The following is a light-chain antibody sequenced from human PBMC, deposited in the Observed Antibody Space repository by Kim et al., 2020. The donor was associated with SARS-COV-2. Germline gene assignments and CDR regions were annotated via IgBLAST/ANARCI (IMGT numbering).Light chain of an antibody. Sequence: QSITISCTGTSSDVGGYNYVSWYQQHPGKAPKLMIYDVSNRPSGVSNHFSGSKSGNTASLTISGLQAEDEADYYCSSYTSSSTLRVFGGGTQLTVL. CDR1: SSDVGGYNY. CDR3: SSYTSSSTLRV. J-gene: IGLJ2*01. V-gene: IGLV2-14*03. CDR2: DVS.